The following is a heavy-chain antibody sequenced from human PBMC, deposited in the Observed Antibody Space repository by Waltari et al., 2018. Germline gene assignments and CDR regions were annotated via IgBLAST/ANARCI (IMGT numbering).Heavy chain of an antibody. CDR3: ARGRCGTDYYYYGMDV. D-gene: IGHD1-1*01. J-gene: IGHJ6*02. CDR2: IYHSGST. CDR1: GGSISSSNW. V-gene: IGHV4-4*02. Sequence: QVQLQESGPGLVKPSGTLSLTCAVSGGSISSSNWWSWVRQPPGKGLEWIGEIYHSGSTNYNPSLKSRGTISVDKSKNQFSLKLSSVTAADTAVYYCARGRCGTDYYYYGMDVWGQGTTVTVSS.